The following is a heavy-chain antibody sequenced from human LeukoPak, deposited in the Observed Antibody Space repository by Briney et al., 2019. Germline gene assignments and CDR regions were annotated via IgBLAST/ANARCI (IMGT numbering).Heavy chain of an antibody. D-gene: IGHD3-3*02. CDR2: INNDGSSA. J-gene: IGHJ4*02. CDR3: AKLAAPTN. CDR1: GFTFSSYW. V-gene: IGHV3-74*01. Sequence: GWSLRLSCAASGFTFSSYWMYWVRQAPGKGLVWVSRINNDGSSATYADSVKGRFTISRDNAKNTLYLQMNSLRAEDTAIYYCAKLAAPTNWGQGTLVTVSS.